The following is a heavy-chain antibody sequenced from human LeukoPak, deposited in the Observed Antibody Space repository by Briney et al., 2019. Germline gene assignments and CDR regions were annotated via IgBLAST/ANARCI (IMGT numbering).Heavy chain of an antibody. CDR1: GGSISTSTYY. CDR2: ISYSGST. J-gene: IGHJ2*01. V-gene: IGHV4-39*01. Sequence: SETLSLTCTVSGGSISTSTYYWGWLRQPPGKGLEWIGSISYSGSTYNNPSLNSRVTISVDTSKNQYSLKLSSVTAPDTAVYYCARRVYSGSYNWYFDLWGRGTLVTVSS. CDR3: ARRVYSGSYNWYFDL. D-gene: IGHD1-26*01.